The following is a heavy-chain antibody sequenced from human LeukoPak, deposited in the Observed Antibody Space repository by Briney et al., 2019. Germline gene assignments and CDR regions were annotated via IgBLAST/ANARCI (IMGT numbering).Heavy chain of an antibody. Sequence: GASVKVSCKASGGTFSSYAISWVRQAPGQGLEWMGWISAYNGNTNYAQKLQGRVTMTTDTSTSTAYMELRSLRSDDTAVYYCARCHIAVAANWFDPWGQGTLVTVSS. CDR3: ARCHIAVAANWFDP. D-gene: IGHD6-19*01. CDR2: ISAYNGNT. V-gene: IGHV1-18*01. J-gene: IGHJ5*02. CDR1: GGTFSSYA.